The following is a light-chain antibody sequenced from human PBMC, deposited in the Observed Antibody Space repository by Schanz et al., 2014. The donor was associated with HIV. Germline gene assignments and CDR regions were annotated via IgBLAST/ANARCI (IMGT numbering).Light chain of an antibody. CDR1: SSDVGDYDF. J-gene: IGLJ3*02. CDR3: CSYAGSRIRV. V-gene: IGLV2-8*01. CDR2: EVS. Sequence: QSALTQPPSASGSPGQSVTISCTGTSSDVGDYDFVSWYQQHPGKAPKLMIYEVSKRPSGVPDRFSGSKSGNTASLTISGLQAEDEADYYCCSYAGSRIRVFGGGTKVTVL.